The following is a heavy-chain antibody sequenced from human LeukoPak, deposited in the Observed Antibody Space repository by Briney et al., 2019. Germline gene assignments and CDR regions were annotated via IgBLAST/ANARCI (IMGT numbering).Heavy chain of an antibody. CDR1: GFTVSSNY. CDR3: AKTRPLDSSSWSHGDY. D-gene: IGHD6-13*01. Sequence: GGSLRLSCAASGFTVSSNYMSWVRQAPGKGLEWVSAISGSGDSTYYGDSVKGRFTISRDNSKNTLYLQMSSLRAEDTAVYYCAKTRPLDSSSWSHGDYWGQGTLVTVSS. V-gene: IGHV3-23*01. J-gene: IGHJ4*02. CDR2: ISGSGDST.